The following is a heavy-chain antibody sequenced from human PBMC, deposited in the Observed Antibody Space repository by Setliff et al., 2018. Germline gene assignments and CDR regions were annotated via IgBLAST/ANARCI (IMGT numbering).Heavy chain of an antibody. CDR1: GYTFTSYD. V-gene: IGHV1-8*02. J-gene: IGHJ3*02. D-gene: IGHD3-3*01. CDR2: MNPNSGNT. CDR3: ARPLSQFWSGYHTAAFDI. Sequence: ASVKVSCKASGYTFTSYDINWVRQATGQGLEWMGWMNPNSGNTGYAQKFQGRVTMTRNTSISTAYMELSSLRSEDTAVYYCARPLSQFWSGYHTAAFDIWCQGTMVTVS.